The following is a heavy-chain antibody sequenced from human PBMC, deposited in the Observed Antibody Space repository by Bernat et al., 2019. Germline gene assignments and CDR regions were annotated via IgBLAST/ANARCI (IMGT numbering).Heavy chain of an antibody. V-gene: IGHV5-10-1*01. Sequence: EVQLVQSGAEVKKPGESLRISCTGSGYSFTNYYISWVRQMPGKGLEWMGRINPSDSSYVDYSPSFQGHVTVSVDKSISTAFLQWRSLPASDTAIYYCARHGYSGHDSLFDYWGQGALVTVSS. D-gene: IGHD5-12*01. CDR1: GYSFTNYY. J-gene: IGHJ4*02. CDR2: INPSDSSYV. CDR3: ARHGYSGHDSLFDY.